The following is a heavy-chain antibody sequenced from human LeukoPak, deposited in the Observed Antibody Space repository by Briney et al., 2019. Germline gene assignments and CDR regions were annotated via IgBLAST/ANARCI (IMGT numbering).Heavy chain of an antibody. CDR2: INPNSGGT. D-gene: IGHD6-13*01. CDR3: AKDRVRAAGSSQDY. V-gene: IGHV1-2*02. J-gene: IGHJ4*02. Sequence: GASVKVSCKASGYTFTGYYMHWVRQAPGQGLEWMGWINPNSGGTNYAQKFQGRVTMTRDTSINTAYMERSRLRSDDTAVYYCAKDRVRAAGSSQDYWGQGTLVTVSS. CDR1: GYTFTGYY.